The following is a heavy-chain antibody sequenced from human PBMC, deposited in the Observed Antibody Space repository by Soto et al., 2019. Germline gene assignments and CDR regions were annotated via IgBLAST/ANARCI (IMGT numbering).Heavy chain of an antibody. J-gene: IGHJ5*02. CDR3: ASERPDGSRLDP. Sequence: TLSLTCTVSGGSISSGDYYWSWIRQPPGKGLEWIGYIYYSGSTYYNPSLKSRVTISVDTSKNQFSLKLSSVTAADTAVYYCASERPDGSRLDPWGQGTLVTVSS. CDR1: GGSISSGDYY. D-gene: IGHD6-13*01. V-gene: IGHV4-30-4*01. CDR2: IYYSGST.